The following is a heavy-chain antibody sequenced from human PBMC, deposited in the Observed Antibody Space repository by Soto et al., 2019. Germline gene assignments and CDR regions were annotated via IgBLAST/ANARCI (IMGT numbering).Heavy chain of an antibody. CDR1: GFTFSDYA. Sequence: PGGSLRLSCAVSGFTFSDYAMSWVRQAPGRGLEWVSAISGGGTTTYYAGSVKGRFTMSRDNSKNTLFLQMNSLRAEDTAVYYCAKGFCSADSCPTRGYLDYWGQGTLVTVSS. CDR3: AKGFCSADSCPTRGYLDY. J-gene: IGHJ4*02. V-gene: IGHV3-23*01. CDR2: ISGGGTTT. D-gene: IGHD2-15*01.